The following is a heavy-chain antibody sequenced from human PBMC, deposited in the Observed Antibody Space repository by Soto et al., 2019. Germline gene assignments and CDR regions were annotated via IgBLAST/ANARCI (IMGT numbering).Heavy chain of an antibody. D-gene: IGHD6-13*01. J-gene: IGHJ6*02. CDR2: IIPIIGTA. CDR1: GGTFSSYA. V-gene: IGHV1-69*01. Sequence: QVQLVQSGAEVKKPGSSVKVSCKASGGTFSSYAISWVRQAPGQGLEWMGGIIPIIGTANYAQKFQGRVTITADESTSSAYMELSSLRSEDTAVYYCARGLVVSPAAAAGPVENYYYYGMDVWGQGTTVTVSS. CDR3: ARGLVVSPAAAAGPVENYYYYGMDV.